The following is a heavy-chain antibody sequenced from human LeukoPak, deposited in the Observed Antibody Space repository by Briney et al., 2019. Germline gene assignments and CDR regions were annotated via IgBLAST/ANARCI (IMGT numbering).Heavy chain of an antibody. D-gene: IGHD5-12*01. CDR3: VRGTVATGTYYMDV. V-gene: IGHV3-74*01. CDR2: INSVGSGI. Sequence: GGSLRLSCAVSGFTFSSYWMHWVRQVSGKGLVWVSRINSVGSGITYADSVKGRFSISRDNAKNTLYLQMSSLRGEDTGVYYCVRGTVATGTYYMDVWGKGTTVSVSS. J-gene: IGHJ6*03. CDR1: GFTFSSYW.